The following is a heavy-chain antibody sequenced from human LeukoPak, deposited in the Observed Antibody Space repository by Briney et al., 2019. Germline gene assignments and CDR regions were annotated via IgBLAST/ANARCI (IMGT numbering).Heavy chain of an antibody. J-gene: IGHJ6*02. CDR2: ISSSGSTI. V-gene: IGHV3-11*01. D-gene: IGHD2-21*02. CDR3: ASRGTLCGGDCYYYYGMDV. Sequence: GGSLRLSCAASGFTFSDYYMSWIRQAPGKGLEWVSYISSSGSTIYYADSVKGRFTISRDNAKNSLYLQMNSLRAEDTAVYYCASRGTLCGGDCYYYYGMDVWGQGTTVTVSS. CDR1: GFTFSDYY.